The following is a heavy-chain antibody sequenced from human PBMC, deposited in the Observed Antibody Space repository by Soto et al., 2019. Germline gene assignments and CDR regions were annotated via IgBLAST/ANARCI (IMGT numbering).Heavy chain of an antibody. D-gene: IGHD5-12*01. Sequence: LRLSCAASGFTFSSYSMNWVRQAPGKGLEWVSSISSSSSYIYYADSVKGRFTISRDNAKNSLYLQMNSLRAEDTAVYYCARDPVAMMDYYYGMHVWGQGTTVTVSS. CDR1: GFTFSSYS. CDR3: ARDPVAMMDYYYGMHV. V-gene: IGHV3-21*01. CDR2: ISSSSSYI. J-gene: IGHJ6*02.